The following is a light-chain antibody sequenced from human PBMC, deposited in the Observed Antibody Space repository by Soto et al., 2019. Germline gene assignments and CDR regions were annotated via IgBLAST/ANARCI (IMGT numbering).Light chain of an antibody. CDR1: QGISSY. Sequence: DIQLTQSPSFLSASVGDRVTITCRASQGISSYLAWYQQKPGKAPKLLIYAASTLQSGVPSRFSGSGSGTEFTLTISSLQPEDFANYYCQQLNSYPPTFGQGTRLEIK. V-gene: IGKV1-9*01. CDR3: QQLNSYPPT. J-gene: IGKJ5*01. CDR2: AAS.